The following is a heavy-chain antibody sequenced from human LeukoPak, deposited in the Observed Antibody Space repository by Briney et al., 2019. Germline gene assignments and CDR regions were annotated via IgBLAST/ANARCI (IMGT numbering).Heavy chain of an antibody. CDR1: GYTFTSYG. J-gene: IGHJ4*02. Sequence: HWASVKVSCKASGYTFTSYGISWVRQAPGQGLEWMGWISGYKGNTNYAQKFQGRVTMTTDTSTNTAYMELRSLRSEDTAVYYCARGPHYYDSSGYYSDYFDYWGQGTLVTVSS. CDR2: ISGYKGNT. CDR3: ARGPHYYDSSGYYSDYFDY. D-gene: IGHD3-22*01. V-gene: IGHV1-18*01.